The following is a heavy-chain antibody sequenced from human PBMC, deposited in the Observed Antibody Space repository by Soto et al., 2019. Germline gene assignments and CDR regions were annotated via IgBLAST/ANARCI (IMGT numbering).Heavy chain of an antibody. D-gene: IGHD6-13*01. Sequence: EVQLVESGGGLVQPGGSLRLSCVDSGFTFSSYWMSWVRQAPVKGLEWVGNIKQDGSEENYVDSVKGRFIISRDNAKTSMYLQMNGLRAEDTAVYYCARIAASGRGWDVWGQGTTVVVSS. CDR3: ARIAASGRGWDV. CDR1: GFTFSSYW. CDR2: IKQDGSEE. V-gene: IGHV3-7*01. J-gene: IGHJ6*02.